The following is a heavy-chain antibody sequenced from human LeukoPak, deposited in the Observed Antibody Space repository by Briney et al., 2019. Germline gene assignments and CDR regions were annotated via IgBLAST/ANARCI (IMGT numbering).Heavy chain of an antibody. V-gene: IGHV4-61*02. J-gene: IGHJ4*02. CDR1: GGSISSGSYY. CDR2: IYTSRST. Sequence: PSQTLSLTCTVSGGSISSGSYYWSWIRQPAGKGLEWIGRIYTSRSTNYNPSLKSRVTISVDTSKNQFSLKLSSVTAADTAVYYCARGKWHYYFDYWGQGTLVTVSS. CDR3: ARGKWHYYFDY. D-gene: IGHD5-12*01.